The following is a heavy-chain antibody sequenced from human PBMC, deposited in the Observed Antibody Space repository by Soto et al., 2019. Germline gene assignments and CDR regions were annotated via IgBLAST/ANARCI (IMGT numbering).Heavy chain of an antibody. D-gene: IGHD3-10*01. CDR3: ARGLAMVRGVIFPFDY. CDR1: GYTFTSYD. J-gene: IGHJ4*02. Sequence: APVKVTCKASGYTFTSYDKTWVRQATGQGLEWLGWMNPNRGHTGYAQKFQGRVTMTMNTSISRAYMELSSLRSGDMAVYYCARGLAMVRGVIFPFDYWGQGTLVTVSS. CDR2: MNPNRGHT. V-gene: IGHV1-8*01.